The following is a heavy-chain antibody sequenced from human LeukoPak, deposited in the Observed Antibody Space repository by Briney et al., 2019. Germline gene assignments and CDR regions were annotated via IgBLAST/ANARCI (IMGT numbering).Heavy chain of an antibody. CDR2: ISAYNGNT. J-gene: IGHJ4*02. CDR3: ARGLFRSLWFDY. CDR1: GYTFTSYG. V-gene: IGHV1-18*01. D-gene: IGHD2-21*01. Sequence: ASVKVSCKASGYTFTSYGISWVRQAPGKGPEWMGWISAYNGNTNYAQKLQGRVAMTTDTSTSTAYMELRSLRSDDTAVYYCARGLFRSLWFDYWGQGTLVTVSS.